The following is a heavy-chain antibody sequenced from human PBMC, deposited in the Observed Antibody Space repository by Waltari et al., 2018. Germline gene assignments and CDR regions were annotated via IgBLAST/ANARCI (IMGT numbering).Heavy chain of an antibody. CDR2: FDPEDGET. J-gene: IGHJ5*02. CDR3: ATVPHYYDSSGYTWFDP. Sequence: QVQLVQSGAEVKKPGASVKVSCKVSGYTLPELSMHWVRQAPGKGLEWMGGFDPEDGETIYAQKFQGRVTMTEDTSTDTAYMELSSLRSEDTAVYYCATVPHYYDSSGYTWFDPWGQGTLVTVSS. V-gene: IGHV1-24*01. D-gene: IGHD3-22*01. CDR1: GYTLPELS.